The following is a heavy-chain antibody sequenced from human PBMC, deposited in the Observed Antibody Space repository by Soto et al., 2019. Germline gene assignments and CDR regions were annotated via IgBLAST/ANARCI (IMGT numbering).Heavy chain of an antibody. J-gene: IGHJ4*02. D-gene: IGHD3-10*01. CDR3: VIDRGAVVRQYFDY. CDR2: ISSSGTTE. CDR1: GFTFSGYY. V-gene: IGHV3-11*01. Sequence: QVQLVESGGGLVKPGGSLRLSCAASGFTFSGYYMSWIRQAPGKGLEWISYISSSGTTENYADSVKGRFTVSRDNAKNQEYWQENSQRAEDTAVDYCVIDRGAVVRQYFDYWGQGTLVNGSS.